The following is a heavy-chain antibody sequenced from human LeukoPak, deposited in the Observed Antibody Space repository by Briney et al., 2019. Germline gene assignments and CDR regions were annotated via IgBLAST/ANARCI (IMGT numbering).Heavy chain of an antibody. V-gene: IGHV3-23*01. Sequence: GGSLRLSCAASGFTFSSFAMSWVRQAPGKGLEWVSGISGSGGGTYYADSVKGRFTISRDNSKSTLYLQMDSLRAEDTAVYYCAKAESGSLNFYFDYWGQGTLVTVSS. CDR1: GFTFSSFA. CDR2: ISGSGGGT. J-gene: IGHJ4*02. CDR3: AKAESGSLNFYFDY. D-gene: IGHD1-26*01.